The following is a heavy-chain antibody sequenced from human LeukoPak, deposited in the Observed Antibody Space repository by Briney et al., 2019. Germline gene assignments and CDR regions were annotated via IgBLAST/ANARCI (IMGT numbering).Heavy chain of an antibody. D-gene: IGHD2-2*01. V-gene: IGHV3-21*01. CDR2: ISSSSSYI. Sequence: GGSLRLSCAASGFTFSSYSMNWVRQAPGKGLEWVSSISSSSSYIYYADPVKGRFTISRDNAKNSLYLQMNSLRAEDTAVYYCARDPNSLGYCSSTSCSHYYYYGMDVWGQGTTVTVSS. J-gene: IGHJ6*02. CDR3: ARDPNSLGYCSSTSCSHYYYYGMDV. CDR1: GFTFSSYS.